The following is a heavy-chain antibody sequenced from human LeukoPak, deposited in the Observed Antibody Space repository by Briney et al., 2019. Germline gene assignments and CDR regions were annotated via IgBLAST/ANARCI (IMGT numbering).Heavy chain of an antibody. V-gene: IGHV4-59*01. CDR3: ARATAAAGSGGYYGMDV. CDR1: GGSISSYY. CDR2: IYSSGST. D-gene: IGHD6-13*01. J-gene: IGHJ6*02. Sequence: SETLSLTCTVSGGSISSYYWNWIRQPPGKGLEWIGYIYSSGSTKYKPSLKSRVTISVDTSKSQFSLKLSSVTAADTAVYYCARATAAAGSGGYYGMDVWGQGTTVTVSS.